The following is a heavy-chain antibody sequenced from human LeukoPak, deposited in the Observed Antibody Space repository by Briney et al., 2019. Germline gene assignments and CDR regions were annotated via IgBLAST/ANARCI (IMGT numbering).Heavy chain of an antibody. V-gene: IGHV3-23*01. J-gene: IGHJ5*02. CDR2: ISGSGGST. CDR1: GLTFSSYA. D-gene: IGHD2-2*01. Sequence: GGSLRLSCAASGLTFSSYAMSWVRQAPGKGLEWVSAISGSGGSTYYADSVKGRFTISRDNSKNTLYLQMNSLRAEDTAVYYCAKDRGYCSSTSCLNWFDPWGQGTLVTVSS. CDR3: AKDRGYCSSTSCLNWFDP.